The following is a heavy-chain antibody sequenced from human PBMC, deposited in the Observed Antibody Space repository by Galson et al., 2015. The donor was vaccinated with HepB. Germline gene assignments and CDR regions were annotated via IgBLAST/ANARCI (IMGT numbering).Heavy chain of an antibody. D-gene: IGHD6-19*01. V-gene: IGHV4-4*01. J-gene: IGHJ4*02. CDR2: IYHSGST. Sequence: LSLTCAVSGGSISSSNWWSWVRQPPGKGLEWIGEIYHSGSTNYNPSLKSRVTLSLDTSKNQFSLKLTSVTAADTAVYFCARDRGSSSGETDYWGQGTLVTVSS. CDR1: GGSISSSNW. CDR3: ARDRGSSSGETDY.